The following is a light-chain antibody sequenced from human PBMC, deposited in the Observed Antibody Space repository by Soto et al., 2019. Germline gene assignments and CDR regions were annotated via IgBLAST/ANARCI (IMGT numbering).Light chain of an antibody. Sequence: QSVLTQPASVSGSPGQSITISCTGTSSDVGAYNFVSWHQQHPGKAPKLMIYNVYDRPSGISYRFSGSKSGNTASLTIPGLQGEDEAHYYCSAHTVSRTYVFGTGTKVTVL. CDR1: SSDVGAYNF. CDR2: NVY. V-gene: IGLV2-14*03. CDR3: SAHTVSRTYV. J-gene: IGLJ1*01.